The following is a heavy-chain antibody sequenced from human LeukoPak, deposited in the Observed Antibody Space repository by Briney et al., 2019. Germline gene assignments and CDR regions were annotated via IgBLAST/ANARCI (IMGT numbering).Heavy chain of an antibody. CDR2: ISNNGRSV. J-gene: IGHJ3*02. CDR1: GFTFSDYY. CDR3: ARAKYDSSGYYYSGFDI. Sequence: GSLRLSCAASGFTFSDYYMGWIRQAPGKGLEWVSYISNNGRSVYYADSVKGRFTMSRDNGKKSLYVQMNSLRAEDTAVYYCARAKYDSSGYYYSGFDIWGQGTMVTVSS. D-gene: IGHD3-22*01. V-gene: IGHV3-11*04.